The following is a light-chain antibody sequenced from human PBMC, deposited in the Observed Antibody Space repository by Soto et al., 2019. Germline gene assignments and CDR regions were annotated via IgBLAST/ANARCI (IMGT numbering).Light chain of an antibody. CDR2: DAS. J-gene: IGKJ1*01. CDR3: QQSYITSRGT. CDR1: QSISSW. Sequence: DIQMTQSPSTLSASVGDRVTITCRASQSISSWLAWYQQEPGKAPRLPIYDASILESGVPSRFSGSGSGTEFTLTISSLQPEDFATYYCQQSYITSRGTFGQGTKVDIK. V-gene: IGKV1-5*01.